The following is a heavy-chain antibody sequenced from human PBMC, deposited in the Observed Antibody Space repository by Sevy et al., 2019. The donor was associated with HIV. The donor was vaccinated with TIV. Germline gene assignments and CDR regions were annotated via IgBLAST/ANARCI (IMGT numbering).Heavy chain of an antibody. D-gene: IGHD2-2*01. CDR1: GFTFSSYW. V-gene: IGHV3-7*03. CDR2: IKQDGSEK. Sequence: GGSLRLSCAASGFTFSSYWMSWVRQAPGKGLEWVANIKQDGSEKYYVDSVKGRFTISRDNAKNSLYLQMNSLRAEDTAVYYCARDPRAVPAAIMVWGLTDSVAYYMDVWGKGTTVTVSS. CDR3: ARDPRAVPAAIMVWGLTDSVAYYMDV. J-gene: IGHJ6*03.